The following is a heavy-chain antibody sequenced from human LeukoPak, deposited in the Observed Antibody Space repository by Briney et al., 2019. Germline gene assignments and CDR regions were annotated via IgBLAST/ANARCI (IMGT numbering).Heavy chain of an antibody. V-gene: IGHV1-69*04. CDR1: GGSFSNYA. Sequence: GASVKVSCKASGGSFSNYAFSWVRQAPGQGLEWMGRITPIVDIATYIQKFQGRVTITANKFTSTAYMELSSLTSEDTAVYYCARGGFGGDFPADYWGQGTLVTVSS. D-gene: IGHD2-21*01. J-gene: IGHJ4*02. CDR2: ITPIVDIA. CDR3: ARGGFGGDFPADY.